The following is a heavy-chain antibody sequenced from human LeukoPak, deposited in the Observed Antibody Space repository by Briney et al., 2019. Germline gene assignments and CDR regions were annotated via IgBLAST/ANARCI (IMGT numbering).Heavy chain of an antibody. V-gene: IGHV3-21*01. D-gene: IGHD4-17*01. J-gene: IGHJ4*02. CDR2: ISSSSSYI. CDR3: AGRGGNDYGDYLMAAFDY. CDR1: GFTFSSYS. Sequence: GGSLRLSCAASGFTFSSYSMNWVRQAPGKGLEWVSSISSSSSYIYYADSVKGRFTISRDNAKNSLYLQMNSLRAEDTAVYYCAGRGGNDYGDYLMAAFDYWGQGTLVTVSS.